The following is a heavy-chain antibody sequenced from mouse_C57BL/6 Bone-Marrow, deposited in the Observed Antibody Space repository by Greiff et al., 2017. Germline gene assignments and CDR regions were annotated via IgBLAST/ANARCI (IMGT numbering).Heavy chain of an antibody. Sequence: EVQRVESGGGLVQPKGSLKLSCAASGFTFNTYAMHWVRQAPGKGLEWVARIRSKSSNYATYYADSVKDRFTISRDDSQSMLYLQMNNLKTEDTAMYYCVKGHYGSTYYYAMDYWGQGTSVTVSS. J-gene: IGHJ4*01. CDR3: VKGHYGSTYYYAMDY. CDR2: IRSKSSNYAT. D-gene: IGHD1-1*01. CDR1: GFTFNTYA. V-gene: IGHV10-3*01.